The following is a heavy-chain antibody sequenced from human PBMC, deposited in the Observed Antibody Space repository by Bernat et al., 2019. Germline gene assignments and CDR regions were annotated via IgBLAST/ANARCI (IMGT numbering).Heavy chain of an antibody. CDR3: TTGMLWEEIDY. V-gene: IGHV3-15*01. D-gene: IGHD2-21*01. CDR2: IKSKNDGGTT. Sequence: EVQLVESGGGLVKPGGSLRLACAASGFMFSNAWISWVRQAPGKGLEWVGRIKSKNDGGTTDYAATVKGRFTISRDDSKTTLYLQMNSLKTEDTTVYYCTTGMLWEEIDYWGQGTMVTVSS. CDR1: GFMFSNAW. J-gene: IGHJ4*02.